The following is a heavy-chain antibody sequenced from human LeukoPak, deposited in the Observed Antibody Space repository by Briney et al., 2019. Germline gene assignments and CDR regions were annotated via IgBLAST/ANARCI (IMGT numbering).Heavy chain of an antibody. J-gene: IGHJ4*02. CDR2: IYPGDSDT. Sequence: MAGESLRISCKGSGYSFTSYWIGWVRQIPGKGLDWMGIIYPGDSDTRYSPSFQGQVTISADKSISTAYLQWSSLKASDTAMYYCARRGIAVAGYYFDYWGQGTLVTVSS. CDR1: GYSFTSYW. V-gene: IGHV5-51*01. D-gene: IGHD6-19*01. CDR3: ARRGIAVAGYYFDY.